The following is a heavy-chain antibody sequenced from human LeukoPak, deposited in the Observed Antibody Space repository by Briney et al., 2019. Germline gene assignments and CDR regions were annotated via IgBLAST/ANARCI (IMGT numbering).Heavy chain of an antibody. CDR1: GFTFSNYW. Sequence: GGSLRLSCAASGFTFSNYWMHWVRQAPGEGLVWVSRINTDGSSTDYADSVKGRFTISRDNAKNTLYLQMSSLRAEDTAVYYCARDLDGYRSGNGAWGQGTLVTVSS. D-gene: IGHD5-12*01. CDR2: INTDGSST. CDR3: ARDLDGYRSGNGA. J-gene: IGHJ5*02. V-gene: IGHV3-74*01.